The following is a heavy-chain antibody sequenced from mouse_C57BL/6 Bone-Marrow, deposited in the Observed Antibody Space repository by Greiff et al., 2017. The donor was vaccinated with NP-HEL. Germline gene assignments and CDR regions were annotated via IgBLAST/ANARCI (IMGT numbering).Heavy chain of an antibody. V-gene: IGHV1-50*01. CDR2: IDPSDSYT. D-gene: IGHD2-5*01. CDR1: GYTFTSYW. J-gene: IGHJ2*01. Sequence: QVQLKQPGAELVKPGASVKLSCKASGYTFTSYWMQWVKQRPGQGLEWIGEIDPSDSYTNYNQKFKGKATLTVDTSSSTAYMQLSSLTSEDSAVYYCARSLGYYSNYGGYYWGQGTTLTVSS. CDR3: ARSLGYYSNYGGYY.